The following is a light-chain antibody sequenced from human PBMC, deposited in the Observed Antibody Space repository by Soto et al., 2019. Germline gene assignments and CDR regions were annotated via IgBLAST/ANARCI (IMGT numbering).Light chain of an antibody. CDR3: QQYNNWPPSII. CDR2: GAS. Sequence: MTQSRSAMSGSAGERETVSCRAIESVSSNLAWYQQRPGQAPRLLIYGASTRATDTPVRFRGSGSGTEFTLTISSLQSEDFAVYYCQQYNNWPPSIIFAQGTRLEIK. CDR1: ESVSSN. V-gene: IGKV3-15*01. J-gene: IGKJ5*01.